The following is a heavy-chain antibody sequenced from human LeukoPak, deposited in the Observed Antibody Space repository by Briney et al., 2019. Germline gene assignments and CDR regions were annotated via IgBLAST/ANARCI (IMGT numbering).Heavy chain of an antibody. CDR3: ARELSYGDYRPENWFDP. V-gene: IGHV1-18*01. CDR1: GYTFTSYG. CDR2: ISAYNGNT. J-gene: IGHJ5*02. D-gene: IGHD4-17*01. Sequence: ASVKVSCKASGYTFTSYGISWVRQAPAQGLERMGWISAYNGNTNYAQKLQGRVTMTTDTSTSTAYMELRSLRSDDTAVYYCARELSYGDYRPENWFDPWGQGTLVTVSS.